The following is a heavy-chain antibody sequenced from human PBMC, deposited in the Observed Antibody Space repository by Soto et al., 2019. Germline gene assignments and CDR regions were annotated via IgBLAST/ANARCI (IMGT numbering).Heavy chain of an antibody. J-gene: IGHJ4*02. Sequence: ASVKVSCKASGYTFTSYGISWVRQAPGQGLEWMGWISAYNGNTNYAQKLQGRVTMTTDTSTSTAYMELRSLRSDDTAVYYCARGGHYDFWSGQRGIDYWGQGTLVTVSS. D-gene: IGHD3-3*01. CDR1: GYTFTSYG. CDR3: ARGGHYDFWSGQRGIDY. CDR2: ISAYNGNT. V-gene: IGHV1-18*01.